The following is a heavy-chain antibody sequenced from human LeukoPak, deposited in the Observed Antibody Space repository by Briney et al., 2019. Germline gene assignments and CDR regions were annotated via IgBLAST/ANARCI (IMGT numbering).Heavy chain of an antibody. J-gene: IGHJ4*02. CDR1: GGSISTSSYC. CDR3: ARHPSSAWRADY. CDR2: ICYSGTT. Sequence: SETLSLTCTVSGGSISTSSYCWGWIRQPGGKGLEWIGSICYSGTTYYNPSRKRRITISVETTNDQFSLRLSSVPAADTAVYFCARHPSSAWRADYWGQGTLVTVSS. V-gene: IGHV4-39*01. D-gene: IGHD6-25*01.